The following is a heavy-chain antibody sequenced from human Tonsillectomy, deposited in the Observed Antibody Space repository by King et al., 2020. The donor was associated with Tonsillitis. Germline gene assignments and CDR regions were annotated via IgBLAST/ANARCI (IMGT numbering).Heavy chain of an antibody. CDR2: IKTIADGGTT. CDR1: RFSFRDAW. V-gene: IGHV3-15*01. J-gene: IGHJ4*02. Sequence: VQLVESGGGLVKPGGSLRLSCATSRFSFRDAWMSWVRQAPGKGLEWVGRIKTIADGGTTDYGAPVQGRLSISRDDSKKTLYLQMNSLRPDDTAIYYCTAQLANGGQGALVTVSS. D-gene: IGHD1-1*01. CDR3: TAQLAN.